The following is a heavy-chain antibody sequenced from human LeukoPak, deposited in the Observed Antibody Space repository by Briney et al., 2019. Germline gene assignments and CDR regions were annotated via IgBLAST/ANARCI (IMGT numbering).Heavy chain of an antibody. CDR2: MKQDGSEN. J-gene: IGHJ4*02. CDR3: ARLYCSSTNCYRHFDY. D-gene: IGHD2-2*01. Sequence: GGSLRLSCTASGFTFWMTWVRQAPGEGLEGVANMKQDGSENYYVDSVKGRFTSSRDNAKNSLYLQMNSLRAEDTAVYYCARLYCSSTNCYRHFDYWGQGTLVTVSS. CDR1: GFTFW. V-gene: IGHV3-7*01.